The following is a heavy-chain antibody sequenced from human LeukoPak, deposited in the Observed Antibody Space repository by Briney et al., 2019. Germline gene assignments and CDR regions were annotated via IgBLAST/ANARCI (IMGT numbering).Heavy chain of an antibody. D-gene: IGHD2-2*01. Sequence: GGSLRLSCAASGFTFSSYAMQWVRQAPGKGLEWVAVISYDGSNKYYADSVKGRFTISRDNSKNTLYLQMNSLRAEDTAVYYCARDGCSSTSCQNYYYGMDVWGQGTTVTVSS. CDR2: ISYDGSNK. V-gene: IGHV3-30-3*01. CDR3: ARDGCSSTSCQNYYYGMDV. J-gene: IGHJ6*02. CDR1: GFTFSSYA.